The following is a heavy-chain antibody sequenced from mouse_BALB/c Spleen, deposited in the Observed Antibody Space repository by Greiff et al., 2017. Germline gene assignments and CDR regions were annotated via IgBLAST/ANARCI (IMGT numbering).Heavy chain of an antibody. D-gene: IGHD1-1*01. CDR1: GYSFTGYF. V-gene: IGHV1-20*02. CDR2: INPYNGDT. Sequence: VQLKESGPELVKPGASVKISCKASGYSFTGYFMNWVMQSHGKSLEWIGRINPYNGDTFYNQKFKGKATLTVDKSSSTAHMELRSLASEDSAVYYCARSGLLRDFDYWGQGTTLTVSS. CDR3: ARSGLLRDFDY. J-gene: IGHJ2*01.